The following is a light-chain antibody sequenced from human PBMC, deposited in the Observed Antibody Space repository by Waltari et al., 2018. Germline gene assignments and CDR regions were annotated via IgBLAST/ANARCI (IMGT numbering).Light chain of an antibody. CDR3: NSRDSSGNPLVA. CDR2: GKN. CDR1: SLRSHY. Sequence: SSELTQDPAVSVALGQTVRITCQGDSLRSHYASLYQQKAGQAPVLVIYGKNNRPSGIPDRFSGSSSGNTASLTITRAQAEDEADYYCNSRDSSGNPLVAFGGGTKLTVL. V-gene: IGLV3-19*01. J-gene: IGLJ2*01.